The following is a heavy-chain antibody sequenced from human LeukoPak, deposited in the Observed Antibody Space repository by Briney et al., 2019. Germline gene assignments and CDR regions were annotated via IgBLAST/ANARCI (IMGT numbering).Heavy chain of an antibody. V-gene: IGHV3-15*01. CDR1: GFTFSNAW. CDR3: TTGGLAYCGGDCYSSYFQH. CDR2: IKSKTDGGTT. Sequence: PGGSLRLSCAASGFTFSNAWMSWVRQAPGRGLEWVGRIKSKTDGGTTVYAAPVKGRFTISRDDSKNTLYLQMHSLKTEDTAVYYCTTGGLAYCGGDCYSSYFQHWGQGTLVTVSS. D-gene: IGHD2-21*02. J-gene: IGHJ1*01.